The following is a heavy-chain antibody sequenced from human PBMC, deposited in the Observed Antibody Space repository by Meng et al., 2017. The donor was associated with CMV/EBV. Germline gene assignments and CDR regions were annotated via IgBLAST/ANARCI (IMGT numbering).Heavy chain of an antibody. Sequence: ASVKVSCKASVYTFTSYAMHWVRQAPGQGLEWMGIINPSGGSTSYAQKFQGRVTMTRDTSTSTVYMELSSLRSEDTAVYYCASAGCSSTSCHKGDAFDIWGQGTMVTVS. V-gene: IGHV1-46*01. D-gene: IGHD2-2*01. CDR3: ASAGCSSTSCHKGDAFDI. CDR1: VYTFTSYA. CDR2: INPSGGST. J-gene: IGHJ3*02.